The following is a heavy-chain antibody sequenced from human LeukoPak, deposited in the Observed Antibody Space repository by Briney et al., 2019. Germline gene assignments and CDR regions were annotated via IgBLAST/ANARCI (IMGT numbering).Heavy chain of an antibody. D-gene: IGHD4-17*01. CDR3: ASGPADFGDYVEYYYMDV. Sequence: PSQTLSLTCTVSGGSISSGGYYWSWIRQPPRKGLEWLGYIYHSGSTYYNPSLKSRVTISVDRSKNQFSLEVTSVTAADSAVYFCASGPADFGDYVEYYYMDVWGKGTTVTVSS. CDR2: IYHSGST. J-gene: IGHJ6*03. CDR1: GGSISSGGYY. V-gene: IGHV4-30-2*01.